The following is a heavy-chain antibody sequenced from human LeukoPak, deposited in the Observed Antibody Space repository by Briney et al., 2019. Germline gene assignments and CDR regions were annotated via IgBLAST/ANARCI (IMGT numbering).Heavy chain of an antibody. Sequence: SETLSLTCTVSGASISSGDYFWSWLRQHPGKGLEWIGYTYNSGNTYYNPSLKSRVTMSIDTSKNQFSLNLRSVTAADTTVYYCARHRAYSSSSPFDYWGQGTLVTVSS. V-gene: IGHV4-31*03. CDR2: TYNSGNT. CDR3: ARHRAYSSSSPFDY. D-gene: IGHD6-6*01. J-gene: IGHJ4*02. CDR1: GASISSGDYF.